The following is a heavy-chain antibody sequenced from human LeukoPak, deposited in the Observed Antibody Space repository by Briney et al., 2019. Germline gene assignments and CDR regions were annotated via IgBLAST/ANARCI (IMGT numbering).Heavy chain of an antibody. J-gene: IGHJ4*02. Sequence: SETLSLTCTVSGGSISSYYWSWIRQPPGKGLEWIGSIYHSGSTYYNPSLKSRVTISVDRSKNQFSLKLSSVTAADTAVYYCARAPELYGSGSYYIDYWGQGTLVTVSS. CDR1: GGSISSYY. D-gene: IGHD3-10*01. V-gene: IGHV4-59*12. CDR2: IYHSGST. CDR3: ARAPELYGSGSYYIDY.